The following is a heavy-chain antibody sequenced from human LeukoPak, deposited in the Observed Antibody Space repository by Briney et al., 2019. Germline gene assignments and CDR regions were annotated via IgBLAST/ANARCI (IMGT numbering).Heavy chain of an antibody. V-gene: IGHV4-59*08. D-gene: IGHD3-22*01. CDR1: GGSINNYY. CDR2: IYYTGST. Sequence: SETLSLTCTVSGGSINNYYWSWVRQPPGAGLEWLAYIYYTGSTNYNPSLKTRLTISVDTSKNQFSLRLNSVTAADTAVYYCARGPPITMIVVVNDENFDYWGQGTLVTVSS. CDR3: ARGPPITMIVVVNDENFDY. J-gene: IGHJ4*02.